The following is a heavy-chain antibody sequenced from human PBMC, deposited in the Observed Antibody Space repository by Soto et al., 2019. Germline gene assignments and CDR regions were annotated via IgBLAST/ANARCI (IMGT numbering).Heavy chain of an antibody. V-gene: IGHV3-30*18. CDR1: GFTFSSYG. D-gene: IGHD2-2*01. CDR2: ISYDGSNK. J-gene: IGHJ6*01. CDR3: AKGPAIVLVPAAMNCYYGIDG. Sequence: QVQLVESGGGVVQPGRSLRLSCAASGFTFSSYGMHWVRQAPGKGLEWVAVISYDGSNKYYADSVKGRFTISRDNSKNRLYMQMNSVRAEDTAVYYCAKGPAIVLVPAAMNCYYGIDGWGQGDTVSVSS.